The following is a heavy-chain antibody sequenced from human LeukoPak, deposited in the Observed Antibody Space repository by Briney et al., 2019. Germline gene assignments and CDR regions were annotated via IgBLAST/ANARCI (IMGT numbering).Heavy chain of an antibody. J-gene: IGHJ3*02. CDR1: GGTFSSYA. V-gene: IGHV1-69*04. CDR3: TRDSSGWYGDAFDI. Sequence: SVKVSCKASGGTFSSYAISWVRQAPGQGLEWMGRIIPILGIANYAQKFQGRVTITADKSTSTAYMELSSLRSEDTAVYYCTRDSSGWYGDAFDIWGQGTMVTVSS. D-gene: IGHD6-19*01. CDR2: IIPILGIA.